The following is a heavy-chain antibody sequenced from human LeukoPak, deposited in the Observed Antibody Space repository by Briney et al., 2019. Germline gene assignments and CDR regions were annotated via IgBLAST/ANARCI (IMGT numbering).Heavy chain of an antibody. Sequence: ASVKVSCKASGYTFTSYGISWVRQAPGQGLEWMGWISAYNGNTNNAQKLQGRVTMTTDTSTSTAYMELRSLRSDDTAVYYCASGNGATVTTGGDYWGQETLVTVSS. V-gene: IGHV1-18*01. CDR3: ASGNGATVTTGGDY. J-gene: IGHJ4*02. CDR1: GYTFTSYG. CDR2: ISAYNGNT. D-gene: IGHD4-11*01.